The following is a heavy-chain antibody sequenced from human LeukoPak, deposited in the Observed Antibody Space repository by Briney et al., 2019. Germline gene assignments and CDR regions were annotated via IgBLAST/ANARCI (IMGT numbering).Heavy chain of an antibody. Sequence: SGTLSLTCTVSGGSISSYYWSWIRQPPGKGLEWIGYIYYSGSTNYNPSLKSRVTISVDTSKNQFSLKLSFVTAADTAVYYCARDSSDYSNTGYYYYMDVWGKGTTVTVSS. D-gene: IGHD4-11*01. CDR3: ARDSSDYSNTGYYYYMDV. CDR2: IYYSGST. CDR1: GGSISSYY. V-gene: IGHV4-59*01. J-gene: IGHJ6*03.